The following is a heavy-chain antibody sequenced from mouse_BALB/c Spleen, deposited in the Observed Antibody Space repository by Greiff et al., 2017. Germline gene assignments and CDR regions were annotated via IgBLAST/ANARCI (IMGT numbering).Heavy chain of an antibody. CDR3: ATGGYRYDGSPFAY. CDR2: IDPANGNT. Sequence: EVQLQQSGAELVKPGASVKLSCTASGFNIKDTYMHWVKQRPEQGLEWIGRIDPANGNTKYDPKFQGKATITADTSSNTAYLQLSSLTSEDTAVYYCATGGYRYDGSPFAYWGQGTLVTVSA. CDR1: GFNIKDTY. D-gene: IGHD2-14*01. J-gene: IGHJ3*01. V-gene: IGHV14-3*02.